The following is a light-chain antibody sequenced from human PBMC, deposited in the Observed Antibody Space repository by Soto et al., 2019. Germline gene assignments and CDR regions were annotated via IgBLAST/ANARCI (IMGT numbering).Light chain of an antibody. Sequence: QSALTQPASVSGSPGQSITISCTGTSSDVGGYNYVSWYQQEAGKAPKLMIYEVSNRPSGVSNRFSGSKSGNTASLTISGLQAEDEADYYCISYTSTSALVFGTGTQLTVL. CDR2: EVS. J-gene: IGLJ1*01. CDR1: SSDVGGYNY. V-gene: IGLV2-14*01. CDR3: ISYTSTSALV.